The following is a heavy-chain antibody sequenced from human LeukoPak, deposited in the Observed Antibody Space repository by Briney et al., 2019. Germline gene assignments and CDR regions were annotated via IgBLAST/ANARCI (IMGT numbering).Heavy chain of an antibody. V-gene: IGHV3-23*01. CDR1: GFNFNIYT. D-gene: IGHD5-18*01. J-gene: IGHJ4*02. Sequence: PGGSLRLSCAASGFNFNIYTMSRVRQPPGKGLEWVSAISTGGDSTYYAESVKGRLTISRDNSRNTLYLQMNSLRAEDTAMYYCASGGGYSYGSFDYWGQGSLVTVSS. CDR2: ISTGGDST. CDR3: ASGGGYSYGSFDY.